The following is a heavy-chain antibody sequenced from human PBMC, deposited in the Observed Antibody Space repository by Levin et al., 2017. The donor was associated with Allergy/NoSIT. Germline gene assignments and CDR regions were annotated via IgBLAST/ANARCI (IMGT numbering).Heavy chain of an antibody. CDR2: INHSGST. J-gene: IGHJ5*02. Sequence: SETLSLTCAVYGGSFSGYYWSWIRQPPGKGLEWIGEINHSGSTNYNPSLKSRVTISVDTSKNQFSLKLSSVTAADTAVYYCARLLTDCSGGSCYSPTRFDPWGQGTLVTVSS. CDR3: ARLLTDCSGGSCYSPTRFDP. D-gene: IGHD2-15*01. V-gene: IGHV4-34*01. CDR1: GGSFSGYY.